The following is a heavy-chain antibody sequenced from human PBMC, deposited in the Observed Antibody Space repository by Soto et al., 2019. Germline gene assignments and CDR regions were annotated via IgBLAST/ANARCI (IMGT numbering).Heavy chain of an antibody. CDR3: ARRANCGGDCSPDY. CDR2: SYYTGSA. V-gene: IGHV4-30-4*01. CDR1: GGSISSGGYY. D-gene: IGHD2-21*02. J-gene: IGHJ4*02. Sequence: PSETLSLTGTVSGGSISSGGYYWNWIRQPPGKGREWTGYSYYTGSAYYNPFLKRRLTMTVDTTKTQFSLKLSSMTAAATVVYDCARRANCGGDCSPDYWGQGTLVTVSS.